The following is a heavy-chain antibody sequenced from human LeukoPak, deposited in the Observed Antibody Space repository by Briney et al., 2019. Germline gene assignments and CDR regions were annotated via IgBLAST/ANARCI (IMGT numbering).Heavy chain of an antibody. CDR3: ARDLMVRGVYTY. CDR2: INPNSGGT. D-gene: IGHD3-10*01. J-gene: IGHJ4*02. CDR1: GYTFTGYY. V-gene: IGHV1-2*02. Sequence: ASVKVSCKASGYTFTGYYMHWVRQAPGQGLEWMGWINPNSGGTNYAQKFQGRVTMTRDTSISTAYMELSRLRSDDTAVYYCARDLMVRGVYTYWGQGTLVTVSS.